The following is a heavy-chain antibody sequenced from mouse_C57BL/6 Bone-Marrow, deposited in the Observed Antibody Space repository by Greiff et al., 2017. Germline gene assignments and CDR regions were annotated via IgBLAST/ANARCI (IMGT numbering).Heavy chain of an antibody. J-gene: IGHJ4*01. D-gene: IGHD1-1*01. CDR2: INPNNGGT. CDR3: ARGEGSSSYYAMDY. V-gene: IGHV1-22*01. CDR1: GYTFTDYN. Sequence: VQLKESGPELVKPGASVKMSCKASGYTFTDYNMHWVKQSHGKSLEWIGYINPNNGGTSYNQKFKGKATLTVNKSSSTAYMELRSLTSEDSAVYYCARGEGSSSYYAMDYWGQGTSVTVSS.